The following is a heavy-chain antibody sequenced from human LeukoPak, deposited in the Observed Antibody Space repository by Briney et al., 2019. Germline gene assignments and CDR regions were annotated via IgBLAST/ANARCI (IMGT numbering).Heavy chain of an antibody. CDR2: MNPNSGNT. J-gene: IGHJ4*02. Sequence: ASVKVSYKASGYTFTSYDIMWVRQATGQGLEGMGWMNPNSGNTGYPQKIQGRVTMTRNTSISTAYMELSSLRSEDTAVYYCARGPAAAGFDYWGQGTLVTVSS. CDR3: ARGPAAAGFDY. D-gene: IGHD6-13*01. CDR1: GYTFTSYD. V-gene: IGHV1-8*01.